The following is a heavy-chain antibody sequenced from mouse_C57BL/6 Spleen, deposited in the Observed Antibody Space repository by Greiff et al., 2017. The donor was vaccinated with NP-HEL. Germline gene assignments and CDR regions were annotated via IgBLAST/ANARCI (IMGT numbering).Heavy chain of an antibody. J-gene: IGHJ1*03. CDR1: GFTFSSYA. CDR3: ARGMYFDV. Sequence: EVKLVESGGGLVKPGGSLKLSCAASGFTFSSYAMSWVRQTPEKRLEWVATISDGGSYTYYPDNVKGRFTISRDNAKNNLYLQMSHLKSEDTAMYYCARGMYFDVWGTGTTVTVSS. CDR2: ISDGGSYT. V-gene: IGHV5-4*03.